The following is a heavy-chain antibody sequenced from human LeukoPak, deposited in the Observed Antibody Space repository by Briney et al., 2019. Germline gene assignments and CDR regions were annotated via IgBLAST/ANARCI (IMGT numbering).Heavy chain of an antibody. V-gene: IGHV3-33*01. CDR1: GFSFSNYG. Sequence: GGSLRLSCVASGFSFSNYGFHRVRQAPGKGLEWVADIYYDGNTKYYGDSVKGRFTISRDNSENTLFLQMNSLRAEDTAVYYCARDGSGGGWRYFDYWGQGALVTVSS. CDR2: IYYDGNTK. CDR3: ARDGSGGGWRYFDY. D-gene: IGHD6-19*01. J-gene: IGHJ4*02.